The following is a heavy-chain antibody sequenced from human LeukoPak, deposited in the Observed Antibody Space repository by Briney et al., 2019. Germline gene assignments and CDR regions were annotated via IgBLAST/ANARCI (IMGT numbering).Heavy chain of an antibody. Sequence: TSETLSLTCTVSGASISTHYWSRIRQPPEKGPEWIGDFYFSGSTNYNPSLKSRATISGDTSKNQFSLNLRSVTAADTAVYYCARAGAIATVHLDLDHWGRGTQVTVSS. CDR2: FYFSGST. D-gene: IGHD1-26*01. J-gene: IGHJ4*02. V-gene: IGHV4-59*11. CDR1: GASISTHY. CDR3: ARAGAIATVHLDLDH.